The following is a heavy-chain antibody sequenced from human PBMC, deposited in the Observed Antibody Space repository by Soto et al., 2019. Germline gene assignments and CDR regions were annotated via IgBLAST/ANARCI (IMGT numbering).Heavy chain of an antibody. Sequence: TLSLTCTVSGGSISSGGYYWSWIRQHPGKGLEWIGYIYYSGSTYYNPSLKSRVTISVDTSKNQFSLKLSSVTAADTAVYYCARVNIAAAGRFDYWGQGTLVTVSS. CDR2: IYYSGST. CDR3: ARVNIAAAGRFDY. V-gene: IGHV4-31*03. J-gene: IGHJ4*02. D-gene: IGHD6-13*01. CDR1: GGSISSGGYY.